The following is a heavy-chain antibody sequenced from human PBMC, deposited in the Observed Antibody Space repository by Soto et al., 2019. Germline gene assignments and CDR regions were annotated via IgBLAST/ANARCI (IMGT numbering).Heavy chain of an antibody. CDR1: GFTFSSYG. Sequence: QVQLVESGGGVVQPGRSLRLSCAASGFTFSSYGMHWVRQAPGKGLEWVAVISYDGSNKYYADSVKGRFTISRDNSKNTLYLTMNRLRAEDTAVYYWAQEWVGGGWDIDSYWGQGTLVTVSS. CDR3: AQEWVGGGWDIDSY. J-gene: IGHJ4*02. V-gene: IGHV3-30*18. D-gene: IGHD1-26*01. CDR2: ISYDGSNK.